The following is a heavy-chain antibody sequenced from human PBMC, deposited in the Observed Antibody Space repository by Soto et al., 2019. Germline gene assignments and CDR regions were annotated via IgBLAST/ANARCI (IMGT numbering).Heavy chain of an antibody. J-gene: IGHJ5*02. Sequence: SETLSLTCTVSGGSISSYYWSWIRQPAGKGLEWIGRIYTSGSTNYNPSLKSRVTMSVDTSKNQFSLKLSSVTAADTAVYYCARERYSSSWYQKWLDHWGRGTLVTVS. D-gene: IGHD6-13*01. CDR1: GGSISSYY. CDR3: ARERYSSSWYQKWLDH. V-gene: IGHV4-4*07. CDR2: IYTSGST.